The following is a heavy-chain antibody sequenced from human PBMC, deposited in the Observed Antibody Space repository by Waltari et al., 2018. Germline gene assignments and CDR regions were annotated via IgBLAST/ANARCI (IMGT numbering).Heavy chain of an antibody. CDR1: GDSFSAYY. CDR3: ARGRTLDRGVRILTKYHYSVMDV. CDR2: IRYFEGT. V-gene: IGHV4-34*01. J-gene: IGHJ6*02. D-gene: IGHD3-10*01. Sequence: QVQLQQWGAGLLKPSETLSLTCAVYGDSFSAYYWTWVRPPPGKGPEWIGEIRYFEGTNYNPSLQSRGTISLDTSKNQFSLKVTSVTAAYTAVYFCARGRTLDRGVRILTKYHYSVMDVWGQGTTVTVSS.